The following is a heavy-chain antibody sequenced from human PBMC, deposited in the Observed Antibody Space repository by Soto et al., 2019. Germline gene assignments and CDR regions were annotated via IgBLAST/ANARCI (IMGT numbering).Heavy chain of an antibody. J-gene: IGHJ4*02. V-gene: IGHV4-59*01. D-gene: IGHD2-15*01. CDR2: IYYSGST. CDR3: ARGYCSGSSCYGGDY. Sequence: SETLSLTCTVAGGSISSYYWSWIRQPPGKGLEWIGYIYYSGSTNYNPSLKSRVTISVDTSKNQFSLKLSSVTAADTAVYYCARGYCSGSSCYGGDYWGQGTLVPVSA. CDR1: GGSISSYY.